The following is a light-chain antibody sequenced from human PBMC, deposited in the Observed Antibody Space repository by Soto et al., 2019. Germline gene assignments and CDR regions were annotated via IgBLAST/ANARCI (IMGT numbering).Light chain of an antibody. J-gene: IGKJ5*01. V-gene: IGKV3-15*01. Sequence: EIVLTQSPATLSVSPGERATLSCRASQSVSSNLAWYQQIPGRAPRLLIYGASTRASGIPARFSASGSGTEFTLTISSLQSEDFVVYYCQQFNYWPPITFGQGTRLEIK. CDR3: QQFNYWPPIT. CDR2: GAS. CDR1: QSVSSN.